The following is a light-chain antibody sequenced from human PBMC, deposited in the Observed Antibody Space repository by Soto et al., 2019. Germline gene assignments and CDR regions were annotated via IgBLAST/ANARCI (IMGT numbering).Light chain of an antibody. CDR3: QQYNSYTFT. Sequence: DIQMTQSPSTLSASVGDRVTITCRASQSISSWLAWYQQKPGKAPKLLIYKASSLESGVPSRFSGSGSGTELILTISSLQPDDFATYYCQQYNSYTFTFGQGTKLEIK. V-gene: IGKV1-5*03. J-gene: IGKJ2*01. CDR1: QSISSW. CDR2: KAS.